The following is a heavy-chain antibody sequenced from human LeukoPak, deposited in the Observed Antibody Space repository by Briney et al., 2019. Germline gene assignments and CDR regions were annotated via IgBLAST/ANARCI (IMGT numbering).Heavy chain of an antibody. V-gene: IGHV4-59*01. J-gene: IGHJ6*03. Sequence: PSETLSLTCTVSGGSISSYYWSWIRQPPGKGLEWIGYIYYSGSTNYNPSLKSRVTISVDTSKNQFSLKLSSVTAADTAVYYCARLLGGSYYYYYMDVWGKGTTVTVSS. CDR3: ARLLGGSYYYYYMDV. CDR1: GGSISSYY. D-gene: IGHD3-16*01. CDR2: IYYSGST.